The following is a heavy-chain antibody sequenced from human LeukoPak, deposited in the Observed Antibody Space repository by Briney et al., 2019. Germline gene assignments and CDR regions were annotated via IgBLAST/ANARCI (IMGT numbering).Heavy chain of an antibody. CDR1: GFTFGDYV. D-gene: IGHD3-22*01. CDR2: IRSKAYGGTT. Sequence: GGSLRLSCTASGFTFGDYVMSWVRQAPGKGLEWVGFIRSKAYGGTTKNAASVKGRFTISRNDSRSIAYLQMNSLKTEDTAVYYCTRRYNYDSSGYYYVRDAFDIWGQGTMVTVSS. V-gene: IGHV3-49*04. J-gene: IGHJ3*02. CDR3: TRRYNYDSSGYYYVRDAFDI.